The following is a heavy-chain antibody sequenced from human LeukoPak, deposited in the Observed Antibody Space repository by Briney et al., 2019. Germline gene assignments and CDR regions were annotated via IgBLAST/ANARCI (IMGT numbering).Heavy chain of an antibody. CDR2: IIPIFGTA. J-gene: IGHJ4*02. Sequence: GASVKVSCKASGGTFSSYAISWVRQAPGQGLEWMGGIIPIFGTANYAQKFQGRVTITADESTSTAYMELSSLRSEDTAVYYCARDDGSGGRFDYWGQGTLVTVSS. V-gene: IGHV1-69*13. D-gene: IGHD2-15*01. CDR1: GGTFSSYA. CDR3: ARDDGSGGRFDY.